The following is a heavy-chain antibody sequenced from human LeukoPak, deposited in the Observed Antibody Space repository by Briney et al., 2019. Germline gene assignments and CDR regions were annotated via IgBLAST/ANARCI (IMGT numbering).Heavy chain of an antibody. J-gene: IGHJ5*02. CDR2: IFYSGST. CDR1: GGSMSNYY. V-gene: IGHV4-59*08. CDR3: ASTNCSSARCSGANWFGP. Sequence: KPSETLSLTCTVSGGSMSNYYWTWIRQPPGKGLEWIGYIFYSGSTNYNPSLKGRITISVDTSKNQFSLRLSSVTAADTAVYYCASTNCSSARCSGANWFGPWGQGTLVTVSS. D-gene: IGHD2-2*01.